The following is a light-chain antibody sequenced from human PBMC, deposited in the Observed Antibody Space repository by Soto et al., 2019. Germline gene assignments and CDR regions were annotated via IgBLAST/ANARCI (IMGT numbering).Light chain of an antibody. J-gene: IGKJ2*01. Sequence: IMMTQSPATLPVSPGERATLSCRASQSVSSNLAWYQQKPGQAPRLLIYGASTRATGIPARFSGSGSGTEFTLTISSLQSEDFAVYYCQQYNNWPPYTFGQGTKLEIK. CDR3: QQYNNWPPYT. V-gene: IGKV3-15*01. CDR1: QSVSSN. CDR2: GAS.